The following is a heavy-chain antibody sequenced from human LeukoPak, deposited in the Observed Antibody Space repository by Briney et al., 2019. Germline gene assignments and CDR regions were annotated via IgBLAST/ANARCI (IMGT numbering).Heavy chain of an antibody. CDR1: GGSFSDYY. CDR3: ARGSGSSWYFYFDY. V-gene: IGHV3-11*04. Sequence: LSLTCAVYGGSFSDYYMSWIRQAPGKGLEWVSYISSSGSTIYYADSVKGRFTISRDNAKNSLYLQMNSLRAEDTAVYYCARGSGSSWYFYFDYWGQGTLVTVSS. D-gene: IGHD6-13*01. J-gene: IGHJ4*02. CDR2: ISSSGSTI.